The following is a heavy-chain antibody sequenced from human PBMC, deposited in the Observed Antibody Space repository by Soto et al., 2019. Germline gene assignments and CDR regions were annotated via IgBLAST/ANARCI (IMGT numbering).Heavy chain of an antibody. CDR3: ARGYCSGGSWPPGWFDP. CDR1: GYTFTSYG. CDR2: ISAYNGNT. V-gene: IGHV1-18*01. Sequence: QVQLVQSGAEVKKPGASVKVSCKASGYTFTSYGISRVRQAPGQGVEWMGWISAYNGNTNYAQKLQGRVTMTTDTSTSTAYMEPRSLRSEDTAVYYCARGYCSGGSWPPGWFDPWGQGTLVTVSS. D-gene: IGHD2-15*01. J-gene: IGHJ5*02.